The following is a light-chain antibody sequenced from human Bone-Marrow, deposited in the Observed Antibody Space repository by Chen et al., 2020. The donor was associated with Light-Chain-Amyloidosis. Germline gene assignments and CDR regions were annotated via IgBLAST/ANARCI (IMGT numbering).Light chain of an antibody. CDR2: SAS. CDR3: QQTYNAPG. V-gene: IGKV1-39*01. Sequence: DIQMTQSPSSLSASVGDSVTMTCRASQSISNYLNWYQQRPGKAPKLLIHSASTLQSGVPSRFSGSGFGTDFTLTISSLQPEDFASYYCQQTYNAPGFGPGTKVDI. J-gene: IGKJ3*01. CDR1: QSISNY.